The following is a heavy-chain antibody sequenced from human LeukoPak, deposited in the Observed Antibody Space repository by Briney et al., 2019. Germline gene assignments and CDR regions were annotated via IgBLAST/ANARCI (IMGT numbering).Heavy chain of an antibody. D-gene: IGHD6-13*01. V-gene: IGHV6-1*01. Sequence: SQTLSLTCVISGDSVSSNIATWNWIRQSPSRGLEWLGRTYYRSQWYYDYAVSVRSRITINPDTSKNQFSLQLSSVTPEDTAVYFCAGERSSWYYLDYWGQGMLVTVPS. CDR2: TYYRSQWYY. J-gene: IGHJ4*02. CDR3: AGERSSWYYLDY. CDR1: GDSVSSNIAT.